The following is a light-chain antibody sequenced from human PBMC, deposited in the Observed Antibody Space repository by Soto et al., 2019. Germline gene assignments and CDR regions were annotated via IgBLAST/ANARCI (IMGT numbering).Light chain of an antibody. J-gene: IGLJ1*01. CDR1: GRDIGAYNY. CDR2: GVK. Sequence: QSVLTQPASVSGSPGQSITISCTGRGRDIGAYNYVSWYQQHPGKAPKLIIYGVKNRPSGVSNRFSASTSAFTASLTISGLQAEDEADYYCSSYTTSYFYVFGPGTKGTVL. V-gene: IGLV2-14*01. CDR3: SSYTTSYFYV.